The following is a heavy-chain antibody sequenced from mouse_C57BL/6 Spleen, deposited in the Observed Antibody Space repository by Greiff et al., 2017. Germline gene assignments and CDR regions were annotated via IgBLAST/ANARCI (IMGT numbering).Heavy chain of an antibody. D-gene: IGHD1-1*01. Sequence: VQLQQSGPVLVKPGASVKMSCKASGYTFTDYYMNWVKQSHGKSLEWIGVINPYNGGTSYNQKFKGKATLTVDKSSSTAYMELNSLTSEDSAVYYCAPITTVVAKDWYFDVWGTGTTVTVSS. V-gene: IGHV1-19*01. CDR1: GYTFTDYY. J-gene: IGHJ1*03. CDR3: APITTVVAKDWYFDV. CDR2: INPYNGGT.